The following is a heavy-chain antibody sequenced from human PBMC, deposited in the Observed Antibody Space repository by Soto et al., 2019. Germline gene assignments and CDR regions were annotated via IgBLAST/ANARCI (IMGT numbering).Heavy chain of an antibody. CDR2: ISYDGSNK. Sequence: SLRLSSAASGFPLSSYAMPWVRQAAGKGLEWVAVISYDGSNKYYADSVKGRFTISRDNSKNTLYLQMNSLRAEDTAVYYCAKTHSYGNYYYYGMDVWGQGTTVTVS. CDR3: AKTHSYGNYYYYGMDV. D-gene: IGHD5-18*01. CDR1: GFPLSSYA. V-gene: IGHV3-30-3*02. J-gene: IGHJ6*02.